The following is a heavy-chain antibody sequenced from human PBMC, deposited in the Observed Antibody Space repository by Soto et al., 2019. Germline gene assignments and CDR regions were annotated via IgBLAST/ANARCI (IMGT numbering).Heavy chain of an antibody. J-gene: IGHJ4*02. D-gene: IGHD3-3*01. CDR1: GFTFSSYA. Sequence: PGGSLRLSCAASGFTFSSYAMSWVRQAPGKGLEWVSAISGSGGSTYYAGSVKGRFTISRDNSKNTLYLQMNSLRAEDTAVYYCAKGSGYYVFAQIFDYWGQGTLVTVSS. V-gene: IGHV3-23*01. CDR3: AKGSGYYVFAQIFDY. CDR2: ISGSGGST.